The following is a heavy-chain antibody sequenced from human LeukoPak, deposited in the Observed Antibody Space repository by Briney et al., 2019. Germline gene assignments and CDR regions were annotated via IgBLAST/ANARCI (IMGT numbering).Heavy chain of an antibody. V-gene: IGHV4-39*01. J-gene: IGHJ5*02. CDR1: GGSISGSSYY. CDR2: IYYSGST. Sequence: SETLSLTCTVSGGSISGSSYYWGWIRQPPGKGLDWIASIYYSGSTYYNPSLRSRVTISVDTSKNQFSLKVRSVTAADTAVYCCAKRDNWLDPWGQGILVTVSS. CDR3: AKRDNWLDP.